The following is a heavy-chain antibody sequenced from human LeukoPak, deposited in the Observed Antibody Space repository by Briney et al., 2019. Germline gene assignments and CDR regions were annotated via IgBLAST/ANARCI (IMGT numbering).Heavy chain of an antibody. CDR2: IRSKAYGGTT. Sequence: GGSLRLSCTASGFTSGDYAMSWFRQAPGKGLEWVGFIRSKAYGGTTEYAASVKGRFTISRDDSKSIAYLQMNSLKTEDTAVYYCTSLSSWYGHFDYWGQGTLVTVSS. J-gene: IGHJ4*02. D-gene: IGHD6-13*01. CDR1: GFTSGDYA. V-gene: IGHV3-49*03. CDR3: TSLSSWYGHFDY.